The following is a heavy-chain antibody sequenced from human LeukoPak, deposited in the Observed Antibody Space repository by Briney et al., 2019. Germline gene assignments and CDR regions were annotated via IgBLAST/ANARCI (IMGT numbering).Heavy chain of an antibody. CDR1: GGSFSGYY. D-gene: IGHD5-18*01. CDR2: INHSGST. CDR3: ARGGYAYYYYYYMDV. V-gene: IGHV4-34*01. J-gene: IGHJ6*03. Sequence: PSETLSLTCAVYGGSFSGYYWSWIRQPPGKGLEWIGEINHSGSTNYNPSLKSRVTISVDTSKSQFSLKLSSVTAADTAVYYCARGGYAYYYYYYMDVWGKGTTVTVSS.